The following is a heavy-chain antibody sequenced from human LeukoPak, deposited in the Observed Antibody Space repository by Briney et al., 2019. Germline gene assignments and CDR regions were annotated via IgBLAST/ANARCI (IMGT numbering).Heavy chain of an antibody. CDR1: GGSISSYY. V-gene: IGHV4-59*01. J-gene: IGHJ4*02. D-gene: IGHD5-12*01. Sequence: PSETLSLTCTVSGGSISSYYWSWIRQPPGEGLEWIGYIYYSGSTKYNPSLESRVPISVDTSRNHFSLNLTSVTAADTAMYYCARGYSSTSYYFEYWGQGSLVTVSS. CDR3: ARGYSSTSYYFEY. CDR2: IYYSGST.